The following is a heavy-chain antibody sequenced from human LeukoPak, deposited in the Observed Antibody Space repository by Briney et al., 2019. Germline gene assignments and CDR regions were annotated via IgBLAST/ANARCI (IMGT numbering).Heavy chain of an antibody. D-gene: IGHD1-26*01. Sequence: SETLSLTCTVSGYSISSGYYWGWIRRPPGKGLEWSGSIYHSGSTYYNPSLKSRVTISVDTSKNQFSLKLTSVTAADTAVYYCARAIEVGAMTPFDYWGQGTLVTVSS. J-gene: IGHJ4*02. CDR1: GYSISSGYY. V-gene: IGHV4-38-2*02. CDR2: IYHSGST. CDR3: ARAIEVGAMTPFDY.